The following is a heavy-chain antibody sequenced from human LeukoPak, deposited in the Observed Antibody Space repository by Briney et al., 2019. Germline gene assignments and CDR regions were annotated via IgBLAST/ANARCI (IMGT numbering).Heavy chain of an antibody. CDR1: GFTFSSYE. J-gene: IGHJ3*02. Sequence: QPGGSLRLSCAASGFTFSSYEMNWVRQAPGKGLEWVSYISGGGTTIYYADSVKGRFTISRDNAKNSLYLQMNSLRAEDTAMYYCARTYQLLYDDAFDIWGQGTMVTVSS. D-gene: IGHD2-2*02. CDR3: ARTYQLLYDDAFDI. CDR2: ISGGGTTI. V-gene: IGHV3-48*03.